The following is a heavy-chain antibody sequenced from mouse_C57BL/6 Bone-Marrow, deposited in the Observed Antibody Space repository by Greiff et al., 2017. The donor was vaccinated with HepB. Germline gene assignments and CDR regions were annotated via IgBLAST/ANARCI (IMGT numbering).Heavy chain of an antibody. CDR1: GFSLTSYG. D-gene: IGHD1-1*01. V-gene: IGHV2-5*01. CDR2: IWRGGST. Sequence: QVQLKESGPGLVQPSQSLSITCTVSGFSLTSYGVHWVRQSPGKGLEWLGVIWRGGSTDYNAAFMSRLSITKDNSKSQVFFKMNSLQADDTAIYYCAKNYYYAFYAMDYWGQGTSVTVSS. CDR3: AKNYYYAFYAMDY. J-gene: IGHJ4*01.